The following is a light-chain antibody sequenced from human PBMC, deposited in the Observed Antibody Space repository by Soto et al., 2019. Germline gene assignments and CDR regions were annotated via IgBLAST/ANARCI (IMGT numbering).Light chain of an antibody. CDR3: SSYTDRKNLV. V-gene: IGLV2-8*01. Sequence: QSVLTQSPSASGSPGQSVTISCTGTSSDIGGYNSVSWYQQHPGKAPKVMIYDVTKRPSGVPDRFSGSKSGNTASLTVSALQAEDEADYYCSSYTDRKNLVFGTGTKLTV. CDR1: SSDIGGYNS. J-gene: IGLJ1*01. CDR2: DVT.